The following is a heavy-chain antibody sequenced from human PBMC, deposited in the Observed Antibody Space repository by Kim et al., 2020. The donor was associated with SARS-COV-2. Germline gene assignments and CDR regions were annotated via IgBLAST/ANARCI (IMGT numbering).Heavy chain of an antibody. Sequence: GESLKISCKGSGYTFTNYWIAWVRQMPGKGLEWMGFIYAGDSDSRYSPSFQGQVTMSVDKSINTAYLQWSSLKASDTAIYFCARLGRSVVVKREYDYWGQ. V-gene: IGHV5-51*01. CDR3: ARLGRSVVVKREYDY. CDR1: GYTFTNYW. D-gene: IGHD2-21*01. CDR2: IYAGDSDS. J-gene: IGHJ4*02.